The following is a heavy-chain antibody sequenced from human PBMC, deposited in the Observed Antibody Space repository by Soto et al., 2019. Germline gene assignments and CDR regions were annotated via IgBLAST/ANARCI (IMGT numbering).Heavy chain of an antibody. Sequence: QVQLVQSGAEVKKPGASVKVSCKASGYTFTSNYMHWVRQAPGQGLEWMGIINPSGGTASYAQKVQGRVTMTRDTSTSTVYIELSSLRSEDTAVYYCARARLVGATTPGDYWGQGTLVTVSS. D-gene: IGHD1-26*01. J-gene: IGHJ4*02. CDR2: INPSGGTA. V-gene: IGHV1-46*01. CDR3: ARARLVGATTPGDY. CDR1: GYTFTSNY.